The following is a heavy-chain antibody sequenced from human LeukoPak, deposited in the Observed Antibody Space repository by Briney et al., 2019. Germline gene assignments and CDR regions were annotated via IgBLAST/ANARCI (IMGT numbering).Heavy chain of an antibody. CDR3: ARHDAGIAARPFDN. CDR2: IHASGPT. D-gene: IGHD6-6*01. Sequence: SESLSLTCTVAGGSISTYYWSWIRRPPGKGLEWIAYIHASGPTNYNPSLKSRITISVDTSKNQFSLKLSSVTAADTAVYYCARHDAGIAARPFDNWGQGTLVTVSS. J-gene: IGHJ4*02. CDR1: GGSISTYY. V-gene: IGHV4-4*09.